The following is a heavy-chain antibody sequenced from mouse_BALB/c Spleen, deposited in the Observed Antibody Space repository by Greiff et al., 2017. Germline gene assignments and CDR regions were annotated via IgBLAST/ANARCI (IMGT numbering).Heavy chain of an antibody. CDR1: GFNFTDYY. D-gene: IGHD2-13*01. Sequence: EVQLQQSGAELVRPGALVKLSCTASGFNFTDYYMHWVQQRPEQGLEWLGWIGPGNGNTIDAPKFQGKTSITADTTSNTAYLQLSSLTAEDTAVYYSAGCGDYTYAMDYWGQGTSVTVSS. CDR3: AGCGDYTYAMDY. CDR2: IGPGNGNT. V-gene: IGHV14-1*02. J-gene: IGHJ4*01.